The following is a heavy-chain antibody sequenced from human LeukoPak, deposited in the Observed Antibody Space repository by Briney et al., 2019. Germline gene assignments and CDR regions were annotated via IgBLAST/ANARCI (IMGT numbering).Heavy chain of an antibody. V-gene: IGHV4-39*01. J-gene: IGHJ4*01. CDR1: GGSISTTGYY. CDR3: ASDKGYSNSYFDY. CDR2: IYYSGST. Sequence: SETLSLTCTVSGGSISTTGYYWAWIRQPPGKGLEWIASIYYSGSTYYNPSLKSRVTISVDTSRNQFSLKLSSVTAADTALYYCASDKGYSNSYFDYWGQGTLVTVSS. D-gene: IGHD6-13*01.